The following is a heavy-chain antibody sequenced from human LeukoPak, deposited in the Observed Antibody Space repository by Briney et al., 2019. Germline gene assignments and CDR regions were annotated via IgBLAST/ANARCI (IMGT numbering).Heavy chain of an antibody. CDR1: GYTFTSYY. D-gene: IGHD6-13*01. CDR2: INPSGGST. Sequence: ASVKVSCKASGYTFTSYYMHWVRQAPGQGLEWMGIINPSGGSTSYAQKFQGRVTMTRDMSTSTVYMELSSLRSEDTAVYYCAREGVRIAAAVDNWFDPWGQGTLVTVSS. CDR3: AREGVRIAAAVDNWFDP. J-gene: IGHJ5*02. V-gene: IGHV1-46*01.